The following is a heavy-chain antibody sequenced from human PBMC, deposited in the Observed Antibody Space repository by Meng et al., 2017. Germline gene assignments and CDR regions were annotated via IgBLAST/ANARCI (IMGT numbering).Heavy chain of an antibody. CDR3: ARGRGYSYGYRGGAFDI. V-gene: IGHV4-34*01. D-gene: IGHD5-18*01. CDR2: INHSGST. Sequence: QVQLQTWGAGMLKPSETLALTCAVYGGSFSGYYWSWIRQPPGKGLEWIGEINHSGSTNYNPSLKSRVTISVDTSKNQFSLKLSSVTAADTAVYYCARGRGYSYGYRGGAFDIWGQGTMVTVSS. CDR1: GGSFSGYY. J-gene: IGHJ3*02.